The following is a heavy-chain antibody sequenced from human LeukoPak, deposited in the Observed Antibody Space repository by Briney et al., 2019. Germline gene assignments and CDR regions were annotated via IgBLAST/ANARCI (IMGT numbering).Heavy chain of an antibody. D-gene: IGHD4-23*01. Sequence: PGGSLRLSCAASGFSFSSYSMTWVRQAPAKGLAWVSSISGGGSAAYNPYSVEGRFTVYRDNSKNTLYLQIRGLRAEDTAIYYCAHVHYGGQSGKGAFAHWGQGTLVTVSS. CDR3: AHVHYGGQSGKGAFAH. V-gene: IGHV3-23*01. CDR1: GFSFSSYS. J-gene: IGHJ4*02. CDR2: ISGGGSAA.